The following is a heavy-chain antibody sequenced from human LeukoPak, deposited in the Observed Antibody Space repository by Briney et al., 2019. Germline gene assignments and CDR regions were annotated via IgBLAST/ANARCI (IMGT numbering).Heavy chain of an antibody. CDR3: ARGAAACTNYFDY. J-gene: IGHJ4*02. D-gene: IGHD6-13*01. CDR1: GFTVSSNY. Sequence: GGSLRLSCAASGFTVSSNYMSWVRQAPGKGLEWVSSIRSSSSYIYYADSVKGRFTISRDNAKNSLYLQMNSLRAEDTAVYYCARGAAACTNYFDYWGQGTLVTVSS. CDR2: IRSSSSYI. V-gene: IGHV3-21*01.